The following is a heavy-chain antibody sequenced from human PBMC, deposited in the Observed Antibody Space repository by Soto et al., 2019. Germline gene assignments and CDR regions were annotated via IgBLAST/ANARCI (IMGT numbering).Heavy chain of an antibody. Sequence: EVQLVESGGGFIYPGGSLRLSCAASGLTISNAWMNWVRQAPGKGLEWVGRIKTNTEGGTTDYAAAVIGRFTVSRDDSKNTLYLQMNSLKTEDTAVYYCTTGSVEGVWGQGTTVTVSS. CDR2: IKTNTEGGTT. D-gene: IGHD2-15*01. V-gene: IGHV3-15*07. CDR1: GLTISNAW. J-gene: IGHJ6*02. CDR3: TTGSVEGV.